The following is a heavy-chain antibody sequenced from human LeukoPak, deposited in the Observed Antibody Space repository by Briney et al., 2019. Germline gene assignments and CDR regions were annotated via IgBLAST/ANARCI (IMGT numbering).Heavy chain of an antibody. D-gene: IGHD4-11*01. CDR3: ARTTPPYGMDV. CDR1: GYTFTSYY. Sequence: GASVKVSCKASGYTFTSYYMHWVRQAPGQRLEWMGIINPSGGSTSYAQKFQGRVTMTRDTSTSTVYMELSRLRSEDTAVYYCARTTPPYGMDVWGQGTTVTVSS. CDR2: INPSGGST. V-gene: IGHV1-46*01. J-gene: IGHJ6*02.